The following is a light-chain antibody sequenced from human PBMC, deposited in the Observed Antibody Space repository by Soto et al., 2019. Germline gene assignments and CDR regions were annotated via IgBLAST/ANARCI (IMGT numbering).Light chain of an antibody. Sequence: SYELTQPPSGSVAPGQTATTPCGGNNIGGKTVHWYQQRPGPAPVVVVDHDTDRPSGIPERFSGSNSANTATLTISRVEAGDDADYYCQVWASSTDVYVFGPGTKVTVL. CDR1: NIGGKT. CDR2: HDT. CDR3: QVWASSTDVYV. J-gene: IGLJ1*01. V-gene: IGLV3-21*02.